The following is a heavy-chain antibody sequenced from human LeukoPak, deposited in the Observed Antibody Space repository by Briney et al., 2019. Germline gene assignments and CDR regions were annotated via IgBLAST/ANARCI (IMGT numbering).Heavy chain of an antibody. V-gene: IGHV3-33*01. D-gene: IGHD3-10*01. J-gene: IGHJ4*02. CDR2: IWYDGSNK. CDR3: ARDSYYYGSGTLPFDY. Sequence: PGGSLRLSCAASGFTFSSYGMHWVRQAPGKGLEWVAVIWYDGSNKYYADSVKGRFTISRDNSKNTLYLQMNSLRAEDTAVYYCARDSYYYGSGTLPFDYWGQGTLVTVSS. CDR1: GFTFSSYG.